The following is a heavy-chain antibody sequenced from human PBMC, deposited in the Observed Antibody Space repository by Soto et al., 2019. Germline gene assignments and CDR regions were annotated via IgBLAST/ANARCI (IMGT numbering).Heavy chain of an antibody. Sequence: SGPTLVNPTQTLTLTCTFSGFSLTTGGVGAGWIRQPPGKALEWLALIYWNNDKRYSPSLKRRLTIIKDTSENRVVLTMTNMDPEDTATYYCAHRDGDYYGSVSPTNDAFDIWGQGTMVTVSS. D-gene: IGHD3-10*01. CDR1: GFSLTTGGVG. V-gene: IGHV2-5*01. CDR3: AHRDGDYYGSVSPTNDAFDI. J-gene: IGHJ3*02. CDR2: IYWNNDK.